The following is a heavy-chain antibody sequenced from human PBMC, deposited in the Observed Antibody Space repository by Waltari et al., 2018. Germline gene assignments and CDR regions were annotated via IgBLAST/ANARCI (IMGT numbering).Heavy chain of an antibody. V-gene: IGHV5-51*01. J-gene: IGHJ6*02. D-gene: IGHD6-13*01. CDR3: ARHEGSSWDTHYYGMDV. CDR2: IYPGDSDT. Sequence: EVQLVQSGAEVKKPGESLKISCKGSGYSFTSYWIGWVRQMPGKGLEWMGIIYPGDSDTRYSPSFQGQGTISADKSISTAYLQWSSLKASDTAMYYCARHEGSSWDTHYYGMDVWGQGTTVTVSS. CDR1: GYSFTSYW.